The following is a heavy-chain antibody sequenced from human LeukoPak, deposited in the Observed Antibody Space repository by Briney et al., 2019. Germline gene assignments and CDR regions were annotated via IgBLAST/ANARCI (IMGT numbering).Heavy chain of an antibody. CDR3: AKRRDAFDI. CDR2: ISGSGGST. CDR1: GVTFSSYG. J-gene: IGHJ3*02. Sequence: GGCLRLSCAASGVTFSSYGMSWVRQGPGKGLGWVSAISGSGGSTYYADSVKGRFTISRDNSKNTLYLQMNSLTAEDTAVYYCAKRRDAFDIWGQGTMVTVSS. V-gene: IGHV3-23*01.